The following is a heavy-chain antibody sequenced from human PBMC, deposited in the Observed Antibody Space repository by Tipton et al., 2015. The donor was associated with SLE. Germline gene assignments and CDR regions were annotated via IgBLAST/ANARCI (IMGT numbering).Heavy chain of an antibody. CDR3: ARLSGELPKIGGFFYYGLDV. J-gene: IGHJ6*02. CDR2: IYYSGNT. CDR1: GGSISNYY. Sequence: TLSLTCTVSGGSISNYYWGWIRQPPGMGLEWIGYIYYSGNTNYNPSLKSRVTISVDTSKTQFSLSLRSVTAADTAVYYCARLSGELPKIGGFFYYGLDVWGQGTTVTVSS. V-gene: IGHV4-59*08. D-gene: IGHD2-15*01.